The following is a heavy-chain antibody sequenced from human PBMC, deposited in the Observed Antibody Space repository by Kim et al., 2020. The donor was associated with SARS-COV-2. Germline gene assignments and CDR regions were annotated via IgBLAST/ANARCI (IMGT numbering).Heavy chain of an antibody. D-gene: IGHD1-7*01. CDR1: GGTFSSYA. Sequence: SVKVSCKASGGTFSSYAISWVRQAPGQGLEWMGRIIPIFGIANYAQKFQGRVTITADKSTSTAYMELSSLRSEDTAGYYCASGNGGNYARGDYMDVWGK. J-gene: IGHJ6*03. CDR3: ASGNGGNYARGDYMDV. CDR2: IIPIFGIA. V-gene: IGHV1-69*04.